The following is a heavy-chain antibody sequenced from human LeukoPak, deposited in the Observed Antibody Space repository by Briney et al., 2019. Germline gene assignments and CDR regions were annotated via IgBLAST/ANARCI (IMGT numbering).Heavy chain of an antibody. J-gene: IGHJ4*02. CDR1: GFTFGDYA. Sequence: GGSLRLSCSTSGFTFGDYAMSWVRQAPGKGLEWVGFIQAKAYGGATKYAASVNGRFSISRDDSQSIANLQMNDLKTEDTAVYYCTRSPHPRCSSSGCYLDYWGQGTLVTVSS. CDR2: IQAKAYGGAT. D-gene: IGHD2-2*01. CDR3: TRSPHPRCSSSGCYLDY. V-gene: IGHV3-49*04.